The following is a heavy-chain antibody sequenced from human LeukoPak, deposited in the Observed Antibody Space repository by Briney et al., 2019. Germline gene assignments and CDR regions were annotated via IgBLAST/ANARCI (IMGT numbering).Heavy chain of an antibody. D-gene: IGHD6-19*01. CDR2: INHSGSN. CDR3: ARGQQWRSSFDY. Sequence: SETLSLTCAGYGGSFSGYYWSWIRQPPGKGLEWIEEINHSGSNNYNPSLKSRVTISVDTSKNQFSLKLSSVTAADTAVYYCARGQQWRSSFDYWGQGTLVTVSS. V-gene: IGHV4-34*01. J-gene: IGHJ4*02. CDR1: GGSFSGYY.